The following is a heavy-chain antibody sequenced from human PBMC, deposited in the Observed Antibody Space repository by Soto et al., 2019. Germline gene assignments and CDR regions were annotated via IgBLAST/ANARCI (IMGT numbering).Heavy chain of an antibody. CDR2: IKKDGTEK. D-gene: IGHD3-9*01. J-gene: IGHJ4*02. CDR1: GFTFSGYW. V-gene: IGHV3-7*03. Sequence: EVQLVESGGGFVQPGGSLRLACAASGFTFSGYWMTWVRQAPGKGLELVADIKKDGTEKYYVDSVKGRFTICRDNDKKSVYLQMNGLTVEDTAVYRCARGPSYSDYSNDWFFDSWGQGALVTVSS. CDR3: ARGPSYSDYSNDWFFDS.